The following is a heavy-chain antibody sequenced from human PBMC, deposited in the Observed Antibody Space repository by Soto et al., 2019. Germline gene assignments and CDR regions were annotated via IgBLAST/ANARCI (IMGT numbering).Heavy chain of an antibody. J-gene: IGHJ6*02. CDR2: INPSGGST. CDR1: GYTFTNYY. CDR3: AREASKYSGMDV. Sequence: GASVKVSCKASGYTFTNYYMHWVRQAPGQGLEWMGVINPSGGSTTYAQKFQGRVTMTRGTSTSTVYMELSSLISEDTTEYYCAREASKYSGMDVWGQGTTVTVSS. V-gene: IGHV1-46*01. D-gene: IGHD2-21*01.